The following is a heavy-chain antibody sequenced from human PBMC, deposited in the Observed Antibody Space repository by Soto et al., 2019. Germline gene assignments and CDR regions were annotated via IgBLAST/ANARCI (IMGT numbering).Heavy chain of an antibody. CDR1: GYTFTSYG. Sequence: ASVKVSCKASGYTFTSYGISWVRQAPGQGLEWMGWISAYNGNTNYAQKLQGRVTMTTDTSTSTAYMELRSLRSDDTAGYYCATEAGYYDSSGYYGYWGQGPLLTVSS. J-gene: IGHJ4*02. CDR2: ISAYNGNT. CDR3: ATEAGYYDSSGYYGY. D-gene: IGHD3-22*01. V-gene: IGHV1-18*01.